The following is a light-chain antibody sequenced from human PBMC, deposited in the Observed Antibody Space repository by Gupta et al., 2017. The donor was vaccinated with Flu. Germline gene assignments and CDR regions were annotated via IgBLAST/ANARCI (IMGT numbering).Light chain of an antibody. Sequence: ATLYLSPGERATLSCRASQSVRSYLAWYKQKPGQAPRLLIYDTSNRDTGIPARFSGSGSGKDLTLTISSREQEDFAVYYCQQRTNWPPFTFGQGTRLEIK. J-gene: IGKJ5*01. CDR3: QQRTNWPPFT. CDR1: QSVRSY. CDR2: DTS. V-gene: IGKV3-11*01.